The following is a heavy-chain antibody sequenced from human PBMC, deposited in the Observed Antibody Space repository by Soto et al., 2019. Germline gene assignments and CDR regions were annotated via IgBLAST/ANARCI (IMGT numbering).Heavy chain of an antibody. J-gene: IGHJ6*03. V-gene: IGHV4-59*08. Sequence: SETLSLTCAVYGGSFSGYYWSWIRQPPGKGLEWIGYIYYSGSTNYNPSLKSRVTISVDTSKNQFSLKLSSVTAADTAVYYCARQRMYYYYMDVWGKGTTVTVSS. CDR2: IYYSGST. CDR3: ARQRMYYYYMDV. CDR1: GGSFSGYY. D-gene: IGHD2-8*01.